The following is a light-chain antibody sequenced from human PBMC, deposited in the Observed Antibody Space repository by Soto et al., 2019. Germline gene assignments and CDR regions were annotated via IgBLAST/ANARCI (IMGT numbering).Light chain of an antibody. Sequence: EIVLTQSPGTLSLSPGERATLSCRASQSVSNTYLAWYQQKAGQAPRLPIYGASSRATGFPDRFSGRGSGTDFTLTISRLEPEDFAVYYCQLYDSSSWTFGQGTK. J-gene: IGKJ1*01. V-gene: IGKV3-20*01. CDR3: QLYDSSSWT. CDR1: QSVSNTY. CDR2: GAS.